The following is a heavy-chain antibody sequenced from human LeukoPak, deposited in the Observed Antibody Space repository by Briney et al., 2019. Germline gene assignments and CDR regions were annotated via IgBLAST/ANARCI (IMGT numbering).Heavy chain of an antibody. CDR1: GFTFSSFW. CDR2: IKEDGGDK. CDR3: ARDTYRFDDF. J-gene: IGHJ4*02. V-gene: IGHV3-7*01. Sequence: TGGSLRLSCAASGFTFSSFWMTWVRQAPGKGLEWVASIKEDGGDKYYMDSVKGRFTISRDNAKNSLYLQINSLRAEDTAVYYCARDTYRFDDFWGRGTLVTVSS. D-gene: IGHD2-2*01.